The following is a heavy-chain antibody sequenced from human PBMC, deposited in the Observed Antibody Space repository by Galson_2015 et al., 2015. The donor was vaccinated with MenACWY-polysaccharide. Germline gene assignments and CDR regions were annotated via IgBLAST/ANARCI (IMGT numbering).Heavy chain of an antibody. CDR1: GIRFSGSG. V-gene: IGHV3-33*01. Sequence: SLRLSCAASGIRFSGSGMHWVRQAPGKGLEWVAVIQYDGSNKVYADPVKGRFTISRDNSKNTVFLEMNTLGVEDTAVYYCAREGSRTVFHAFDIWGQGTMVTVSS. CDR2: IQYDGSNK. CDR3: AREGSRTVFHAFDI. D-gene: IGHD1-14*01. J-gene: IGHJ3*02.